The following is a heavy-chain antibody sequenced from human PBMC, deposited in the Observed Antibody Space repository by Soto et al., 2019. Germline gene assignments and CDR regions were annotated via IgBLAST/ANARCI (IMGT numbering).Heavy chain of an antibody. CDR1: GYALTELS. J-gene: IGHJ4*02. CDR2: VDPEDGET. D-gene: IGHD3-3*01. Sequence: ASVKVSCKVSGYALTELSMHWVRQAPGKGLEWMGGVDPEDGETIYAQKLQGRVTMTEDTSTDTAYMELSSLRSADTAVYYCCHWSGYYPFDYWGQGTLVTVSS. V-gene: IGHV1-24*01. CDR3: CHWSGYYPFDY.